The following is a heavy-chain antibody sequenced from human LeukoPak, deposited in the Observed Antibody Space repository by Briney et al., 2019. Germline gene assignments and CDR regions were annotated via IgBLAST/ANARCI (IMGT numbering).Heavy chain of an antibody. CDR2: MNHKSGNT. Sequence: GSVKVSCKASGYTFTSYDINWVRQAPGQELEWMGWMNHKSGNTDYAQKFKGRVTMTRNTSKSREYMEMSRLRSEDTAVYYCARARSDTAMVTYLLTTEVPFDYWGQGTLVTVSS. J-gene: IGHJ4*02. V-gene: IGHV1-8*01. D-gene: IGHD5-18*01. CDR1: GYTFTSYD. CDR3: ARARSDTAMVTYLLTTEVPFDY.